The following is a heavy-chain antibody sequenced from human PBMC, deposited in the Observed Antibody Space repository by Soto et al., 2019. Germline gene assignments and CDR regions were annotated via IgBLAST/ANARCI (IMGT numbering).Heavy chain of an antibody. V-gene: IGHV3-23*01. Sequence: EVQLLESGGGVVQPGGSLRLSCVASGFNFKKFAMSWVRQAPGEGLEWVSGISCCGGSTSYADSVKGRFSIARDDSTNTLSLQMNNMRVEETAQYYCAKADGEQWLLPHLEKWGQGTLVTVS. CDR3: AKADGEQWLLPHLEK. CDR1: GFNFKKFA. J-gene: IGHJ4*02. CDR2: ISCCGGST. D-gene: IGHD6-19*01.